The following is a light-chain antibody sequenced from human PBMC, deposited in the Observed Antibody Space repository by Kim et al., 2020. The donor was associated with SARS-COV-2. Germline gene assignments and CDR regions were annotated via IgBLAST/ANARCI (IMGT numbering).Light chain of an antibody. V-gene: IGLV3-21*04. CDR1: NIGSKS. Sequence: PGKTARITCGGNNIGSKSVPCYQQKPGQAPVLVIYYDSDRPSGIPERFSGSNSGNTATLTISRVEAGDEADYYCQVWDSSSDHPRVFGTGTKVTVL. CDR3: QVWDSSSDHPRV. J-gene: IGLJ1*01. CDR2: YDS.